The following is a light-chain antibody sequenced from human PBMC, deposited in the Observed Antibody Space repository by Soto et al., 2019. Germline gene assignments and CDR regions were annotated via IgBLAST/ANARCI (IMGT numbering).Light chain of an antibody. CDR1: QTLSDY. J-gene: IGKJ1*01. CDR2: MVS. V-gene: IGKV1-5*03. Sequence: DIQMTQSPSTLSASVGDRVTNTCRASQTLSDYLAWYQQKPGKAPKFLIYMVSTLESGVPSRFSGAGSGTEFSLTISSLQPDDFATYYCQQYKSYPWTFGQGTKVEIK. CDR3: QQYKSYPWT.